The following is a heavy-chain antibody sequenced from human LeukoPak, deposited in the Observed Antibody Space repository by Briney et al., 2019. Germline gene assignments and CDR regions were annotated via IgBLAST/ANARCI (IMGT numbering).Heavy chain of an antibody. J-gene: IGHJ6*03. Sequence: SETLSLTCTVSGGSISSSSYYWGWIRQPPGKGLEWIGSIYYSGSTYYNPSLKSRVTISVDTSKNQFSLKLSSVTAADTAVYYCARLPYDSSGYYLYYYYYMDVWGKGTTVTVSS. CDR1: GGSISSSSYY. V-gene: IGHV4-39*01. CDR3: ARLPYDSSGYYLYYYYYMDV. D-gene: IGHD3-22*01. CDR2: IYYSGST.